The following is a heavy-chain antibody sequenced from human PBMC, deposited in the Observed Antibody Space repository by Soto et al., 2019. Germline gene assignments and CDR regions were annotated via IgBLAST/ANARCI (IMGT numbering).Heavy chain of an antibody. CDR1: GGSISSYY. CDR2: IYYSGST. J-gene: IGHJ6*03. Sequence: QVQLQESGPGLVKPSETLSLTCTVSGGSISSYYWSWIRQPPGKGLEWIGYIYYSGSTNYNPSLTSRVTISVDTSKNQFSLKLSSVTAADTAVYYCARGSGYDWEYYYYYMDVWGKGTRVTVSS. CDR3: ARGSGYDWEYYYYYMDV. V-gene: IGHV4-59*01. D-gene: IGHD5-12*01.